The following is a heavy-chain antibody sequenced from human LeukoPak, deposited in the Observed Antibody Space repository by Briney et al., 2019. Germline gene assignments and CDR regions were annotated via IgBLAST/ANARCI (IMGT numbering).Heavy chain of an antibody. Sequence: SETLSLTCAVCGGSFSGYYWSWIRQPPGKGLEWIGEINHSGSTNYNPSLKSRVTISVDTSKNQFSLKLSSVTAADTAVYYCARVEYSSSYSSKNNWFDPWGQGTLVTVSS. CDR3: ARVEYSSSYSSKNNWFDP. CDR1: GGSFSGYY. J-gene: IGHJ5*02. V-gene: IGHV4-34*01. CDR2: INHSGST. D-gene: IGHD6-6*01.